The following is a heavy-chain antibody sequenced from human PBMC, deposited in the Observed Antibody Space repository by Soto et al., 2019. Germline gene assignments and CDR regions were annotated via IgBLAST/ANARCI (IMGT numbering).Heavy chain of an antibody. CDR3: ARTDGDLDV. CDR2: MNPKSGHT. Sequence: QVQLVQSGAEVKKPGASVKVSCKASGYTFSSYDINWVRQATGQGLEWMGWMNPKSGHTGSAQKFQGRDTMTRDTSISTAYMELSSLRSEDTAIYYCARTDGDLDVWGGGTTVTVSS. CDR1: GYTFSSYD. V-gene: IGHV1-8*01. D-gene: IGHD4-17*01. J-gene: IGHJ6*04.